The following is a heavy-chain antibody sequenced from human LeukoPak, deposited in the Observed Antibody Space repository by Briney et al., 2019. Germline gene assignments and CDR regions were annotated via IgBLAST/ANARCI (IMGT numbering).Heavy chain of an antibody. Sequence: TGGSLRLSCAGSGFTLSNSWMGWVRQAPGKGLEWVANVQHIGGETYYVDSVKGRFTISRDNAKNSVYLQMNSLGADDTAVYYCATYSILNAREFRYWGQGTLVTVTS. CDR2: VQHIGGET. CDR3: ATYSILNAREFRY. CDR1: GFTLSNSW. D-gene: IGHD4-11*01. J-gene: IGHJ1*01. V-gene: IGHV3-7*01.